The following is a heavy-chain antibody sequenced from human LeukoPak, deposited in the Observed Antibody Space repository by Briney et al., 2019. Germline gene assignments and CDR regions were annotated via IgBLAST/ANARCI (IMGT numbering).Heavy chain of an antibody. J-gene: IGHJ5*02. CDR3: ARDGHIVVVPAATYWFDP. CDR2: IIPILGIA. CDR1: GGTFSSYA. V-gene: IGHV1-69*04. Sequence: GASVKVSCKASGGTFSSYAISWVRQAPGQGLEWMGRIIPILGIANYAQKFQGRVTITADKSTSTAYMELSSLRSEDTAVYYCARDGHIVVVPAATYWFDPWGQGTLVTVSS. D-gene: IGHD2-2*01.